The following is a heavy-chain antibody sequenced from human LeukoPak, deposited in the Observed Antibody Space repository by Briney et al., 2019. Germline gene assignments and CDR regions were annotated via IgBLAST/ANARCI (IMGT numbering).Heavy chain of an antibody. J-gene: IGHJ4*02. CDR3: ARVVCSGGSCYDYFEY. V-gene: IGHV1-2*02. D-gene: IGHD2-15*01. CDR2: INPNSGGT. Sequence: ASVKDSCKASGCTFTGYYMHWVRLAPGQGLEWMGWINPNSGGTNYAQKFQGRVTMTRDTSISTAYMELSRLRSDDTAVYYCARVVCSGGSCYDYFEYWGQGTLVTVSS. CDR1: GCTFTGYY.